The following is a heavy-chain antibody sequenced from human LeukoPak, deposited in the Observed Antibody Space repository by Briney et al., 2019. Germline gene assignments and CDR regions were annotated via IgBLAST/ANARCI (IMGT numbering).Heavy chain of an antibody. Sequence: ASVKVSRKASGGTFSSYAISWVRQAPGQGLEWMGRIIPILGIANYAQKFQGRVTITADKSTSTAYMELSSLRSEDTAVYYCARESYYDSSGYGWFDPWGQGTLVTVSS. V-gene: IGHV1-69*04. CDR2: IIPILGIA. J-gene: IGHJ5*02. D-gene: IGHD3-22*01. CDR1: GGTFSSYA. CDR3: ARESYYDSSGYGWFDP.